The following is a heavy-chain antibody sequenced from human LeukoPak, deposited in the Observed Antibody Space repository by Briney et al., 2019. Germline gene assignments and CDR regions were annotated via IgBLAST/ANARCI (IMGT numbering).Heavy chain of an antibody. J-gene: IGHJ3*02. Sequence: PGGSLRLSCAASGFTVSSNYMNWVRQAPGKGLEWVSIICSGGSTYYADSVKGRFTISRDNSKNTLYLQMNSLRAEDTAVYYCARDCSGGSCYHHGAAFDIWGQGTMVTVSS. D-gene: IGHD2-15*01. CDR2: ICSGGST. CDR3: ARDCSGGSCYHHGAAFDI. V-gene: IGHV3-66*01. CDR1: GFTVSSNY.